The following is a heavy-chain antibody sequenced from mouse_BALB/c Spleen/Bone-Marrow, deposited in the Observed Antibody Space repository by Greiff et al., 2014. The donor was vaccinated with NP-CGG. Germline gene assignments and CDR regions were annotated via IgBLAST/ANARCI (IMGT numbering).Heavy chain of an antibody. Sequence: QVQLQQPGPELVKPGASVKISCKASGYAFSSSWMNWVKQRPGQGLEWIGRIYPGDGDTKYNGEFKGKATLTADKSSSTAYMQLSSLTSVDSAVYFCARPLNWDPYAMDYWGQGTSVTVSS. CDR1: GYAFSSSW. V-gene: IGHV1-82*01. CDR3: ARPLNWDPYAMDY. D-gene: IGHD4-1*02. J-gene: IGHJ4*01. CDR2: IYPGDGDT.